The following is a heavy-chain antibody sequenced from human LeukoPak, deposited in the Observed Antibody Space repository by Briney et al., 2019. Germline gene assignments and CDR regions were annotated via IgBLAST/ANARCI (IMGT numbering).Heavy chain of an antibody. CDR1: GYSISSGYY. V-gene: IGHV4-38-2*02. Sequence: PSETLSLTCTVSGYSISSGYYWGWIRQPPGKGLEWIGSIYHSGSTYYNPSLESRVTISVDTSKNQFSLKLSSVTAADTAVYYCARIKTGTTFRRPETVDYWGQGTLVTVSS. D-gene: IGHD1-7*01. CDR3: ARIKTGTTFRRPETVDY. CDR2: IYHSGST. J-gene: IGHJ4*02.